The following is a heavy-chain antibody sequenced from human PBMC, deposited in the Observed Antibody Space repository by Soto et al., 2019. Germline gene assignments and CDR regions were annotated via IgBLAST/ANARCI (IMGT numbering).Heavy chain of an antibody. D-gene: IGHD3-3*01. CDR3: AKDKVPYYDFWSGQRWFDP. V-gene: IGHV3-30*18. CDR1: GFTFSIYG. CDR2: ISNDGNKK. J-gene: IGHJ5*02. Sequence: GGSLRLSCVASGFTFSIYGMHWVRQTPGKGLEWVAVISNDGNKKYYVESVEGRFSISRDNSKDTVYLQMNNVRPEDTAKYYCAKDKVPYYDFWSGQRWFDPWGQGTQVTVSS.